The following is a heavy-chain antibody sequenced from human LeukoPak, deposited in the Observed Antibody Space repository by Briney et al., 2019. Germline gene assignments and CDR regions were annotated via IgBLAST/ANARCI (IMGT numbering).Heavy chain of an antibody. Sequence: PSETLSLTCTVSGGSISSSYWGWIRQPPGKGLEWIGHIYYSGSTNFNPSLKSRVTISVDTSKNQFSLNLISVTAADTAVYYCARVLPYSSGWGVDYWGQGALVTVSS. J-gene: IGHJ4*02. D-gene: IGHD6-19*01. CDR2: IYYSGST. V-gene: IGHV4-59*01. CDR1: GGSISSSY. CDR3: ARVLPYSSGWGVDY.